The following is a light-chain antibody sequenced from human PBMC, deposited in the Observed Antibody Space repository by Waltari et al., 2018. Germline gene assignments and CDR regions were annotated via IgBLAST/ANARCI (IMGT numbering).Light chain of an antibody. CDR1: QTINSNH. J-gene: IGKJ1*01. CDR2: GAS. CDR3: QQYSASTGT. Sequence: EIVLTQSPGTMSLSPGDRAILSCRASQTINSNHLAWYQQKPGQAPRLLIHGASSRAIGIPDRFFGSGSGTDFTLTISRLEPEDSGVYYCQQYSASTGTFGQGTNVEIK. V-gene: IGKV3-20*01.